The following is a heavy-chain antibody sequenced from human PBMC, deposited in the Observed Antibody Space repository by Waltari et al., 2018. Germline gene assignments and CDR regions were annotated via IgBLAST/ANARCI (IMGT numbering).Heavy chain of an antibody. J-gene: IGHJ3*01. CDR2: IYAGGGS. CDR3: ATLGAYLGAFEV. CDR1: EFIFRNNY. D-gene: IGHD3-16*01. V-gene: IGHV3-53*02. Sequence: EVQLVETGGALIHPGGSLRLSCAASEFIFRNNYMAWVRQAPGKGLEWVSVIYAGGGSDSADSVRGRFTISRDNSKNTLYLEMNALRPDDTAVYYCATLGAYLGAFEVWGRGTMVTVSS.